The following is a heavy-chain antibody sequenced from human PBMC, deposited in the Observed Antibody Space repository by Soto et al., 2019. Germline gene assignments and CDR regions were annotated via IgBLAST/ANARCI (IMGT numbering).Heavy chain of an antibody. V-gene: IGHV3-33*01. CDR3: ARVITVTTYYSYYGMDL. J-gene: IGHJ6*02. CDR1: GFTFSDYG. D-gene: IGHD4-17*01. CDR2: IRYDGSDK. Sequence: GGSLRLSCAASGFTFSDYGMHWVRQAPGKGLEWVALIRYDGSDKYYADSVKGRFTISRDNSKNTLYLQMNSLRAGDTAVYYCARVITVTTYYSYYGMDLWGQGTSVTVSS.